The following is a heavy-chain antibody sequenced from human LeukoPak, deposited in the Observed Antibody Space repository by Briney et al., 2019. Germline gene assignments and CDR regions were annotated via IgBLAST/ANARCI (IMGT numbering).Heavy chain of an antibody. Sequence: PSETLSLTCAVYGGSFSGYYWSWIRQPPGKGLEWIGEINHGGSTNYNPSLKSRVTISVDTSKNQFSLKLSSVTAADTAVYYCPRGRLQWLAGRRGWYFDLWGRGTLVTVSS. CDR2: INHGGST. J-gene: IGHJ2*01. CDR3: PRGRLQWLAGRRGWYFDL. V-gene: IGHV4-34*01. CDR1: GGSFSGYY. D-gene: IGHD6-19*01.